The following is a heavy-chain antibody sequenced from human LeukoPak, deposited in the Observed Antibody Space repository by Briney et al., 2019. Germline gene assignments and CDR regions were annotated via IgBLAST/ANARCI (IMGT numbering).Heavy chain of an antibody. CDR3: ARTPYYYDSSGYYDY. CDR1: GYTFTGYY. CDR2: INPNSGGT. J-gene: IGHJ4*02. D-gene: IGHD3-22*01. Sequence: ASVKVSCKASGYTFTGYYIHWVRQAPGQGLEWMGWINPNSGGTNYAQKFQGWVTMTRDTSISTTHMELGRLRSDDTAVYYCARTPYYYDSSGYYDYWGQGTLVTVSS. V-gene: IGHV1-2*04.